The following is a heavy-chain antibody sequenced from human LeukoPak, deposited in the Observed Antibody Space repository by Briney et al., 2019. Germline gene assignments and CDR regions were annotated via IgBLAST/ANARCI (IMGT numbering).Heavy chain of an antibody. CDR3: AKDLMYYYDSSGFVNDY. J-gene: IGHJ4*02. CDR2: ISGSGGST. D-gene: IGHD3-22*01. CDR1: GFTFSSYA. Sequence: QPGGSLGLSCAASGFTFSSYAMSWVRQAPGKGLEWVSAISGSGGSTYYADSVKGRFTISRDNSKNTLYLQMNSLRAEDTALYYCAKDLMYYYDSSGFVNDYWGQGTLVTVSS. V-gene: IGHV3-23*01.